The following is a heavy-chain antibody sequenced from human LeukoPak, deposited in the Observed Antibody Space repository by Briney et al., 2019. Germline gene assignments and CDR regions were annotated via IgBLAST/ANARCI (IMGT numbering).Heavy chain of an antibody. CDR1: GGSISSGGYY. D-gene: IGHD1-14*01. CDR3: ARGSPEIHDNDY. J-gene: IGHJ4*02. CDR2: IYYSGST. V-gene: IGHV4-31*03. Sequence: SQTLSLTCTVSGGSISSGGYYWSWIRQHPGKGLEWIGYIYYSGSTYYNPSLKSRVTISVDTSKNQLSLKLSSVTAADTAVYYCARGSPEIHDNDYWGQGTLVTVSS.